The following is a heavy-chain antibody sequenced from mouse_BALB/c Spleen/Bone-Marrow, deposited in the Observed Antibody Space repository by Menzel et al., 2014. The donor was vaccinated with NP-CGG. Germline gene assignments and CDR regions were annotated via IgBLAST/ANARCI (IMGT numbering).Heavy chain of an antibody. CDR1: GFSLSTSGMG. V-gene: IGHV8-8*01. D-gene: IGHD2-4*01. CDR2: IWWDDDK. J-gene: IGHJ2*01. CDR3: ARMQMITTLDS. Sequence: QVTLKVCGPGILQPSQTLSLTCSFSGFSLSTSGMGVGWIRQPSGKGLEWLAHIWWDDDKYYNTALKSGLTISKDTSXNQVFLKIASVDTADTAPHYCARMQMITTLDSWGQGTPLTVSS.